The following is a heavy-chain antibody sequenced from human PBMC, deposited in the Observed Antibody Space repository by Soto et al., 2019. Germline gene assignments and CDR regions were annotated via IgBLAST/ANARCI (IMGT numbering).Heavy chain of an antibody. Sequence: PGGSLRLSCAASGFPFSSYAMSLVRQAPGKGLEWVSAISGSGGITYYADSVKGRFTISRDNSKDTLYLQMKRMRVEETAVYYCAKDEFGTEELRTSYFDYWGQGTLVTVSS. J-gene: IGHJ4*02. CDR2: ISGSGGIT. CDR1: GFPFSSYA. CDR3: AKDEFGTEELRTSYFDY. D-gene: IGHD3-10*01. V-gene: IGHV3-23*01.